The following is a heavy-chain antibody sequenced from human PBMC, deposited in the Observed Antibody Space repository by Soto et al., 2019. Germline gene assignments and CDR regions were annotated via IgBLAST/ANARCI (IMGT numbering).Heavy chain of an antibody. CDR3: ARDSYYDSSGYPLY. Sequence: PGGSLRLSCAASGFTFSSYSMNWVRQAPGKGLEWVSYISSSSSTIYYADSVKGRFTISRDNAKNSLYLQMNSLRDVDTAVYYCARDSYYDSSGYPLYWGQGTLVTVSS. D-gene: IGHD3-22*01. CDR1: GFTFSSYS. CDR2: ISSSSSTI. J-gene: IGHJ4*02. V-gene: IGHV3-48*02.